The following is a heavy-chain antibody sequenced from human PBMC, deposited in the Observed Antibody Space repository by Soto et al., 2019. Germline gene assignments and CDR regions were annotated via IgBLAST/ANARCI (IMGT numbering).Heavy chain of an antibody. J-gene: IGHJ4*02. V-gene: IGHV4-39*01. CDR1: GGSISSSSYY. Sequence: QLQLQESGPGLVKPSETLSLTCTVSGGSISSSSYYWGWIRQPPGKGLEWIGSIYYSGSTYYNPSLKSRVTISVDTSKNQFSLKLSSVTAADTAVYYCARIPEYSGYDGIDYWGQGTLVTVSS. CDR3: ARIPEYSGYDGIDY. CDR2: IYYSGST. D-gene: IGHD5-12*01.